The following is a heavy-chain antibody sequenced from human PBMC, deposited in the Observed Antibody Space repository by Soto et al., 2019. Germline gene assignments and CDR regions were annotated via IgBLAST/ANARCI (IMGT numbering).Heavy chain of an antibody. D-gene: IGHD4-4*01. V-gene: IGHV1-69*12. CDR2: IMPVFRTP. J-gene: IGHJ6*02. CDR3: ASDKDRLQLGGNYYYIMDV. CDR1: GGTFSNSA. Sequence: QVQLEQSGAEVKEPGSSVKVSCKASGGTFSNSAISWVRQAPGQGLEWMGGIMPVFRTPDYAQKFQGRVNVTADESTTTAYIELSGLRSEDTAVYYCASDKDRLQLGGNYYYIMDVWGQGTTVTVSS.